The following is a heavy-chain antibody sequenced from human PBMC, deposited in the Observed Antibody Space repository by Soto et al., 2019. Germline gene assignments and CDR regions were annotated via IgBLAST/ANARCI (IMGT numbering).Heavy chain of an antibody. D-gene: IGHD6-13*01. CDR2: IYYSGST. Sequence: SETLSLTCTVSGGSISSGDYYWSWIRQPPGKGLEWIGYIYYSGSTYYNPSLKSRVTISVDTSKNQFSLKLSSVTAEDTAVYYCTRLSGNSWLDYWGQGTLVTVSS. CDR3: TRLSGNSWLDY. CDR1: GGSISSGDYY. J-gene: IGHJ4*02. V-gene: IGHV4-30-4*01.